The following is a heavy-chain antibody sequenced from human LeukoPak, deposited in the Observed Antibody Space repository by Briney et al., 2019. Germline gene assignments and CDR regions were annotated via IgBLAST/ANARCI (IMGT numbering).Heavy chain of an antibody. D-gene: IGHD5-18*01. J-gene: IGHJ4*02. CDR3: VKDIRRGYNFGYDQFAY. Sequence: GGSLRLSCAASGFIFSNYGMHWVRQAPGKGLEWVAFIQYNGTNKDYADSVKGRFTISRDNSKNAVSLQMNSLKPEDTALYYCVKDIRRGYNFGYDQFAYWGQGTLVTVSS. V-gene: IGHV3-30*02. CDR1: GFIFSNYG. CDR2: IQYNGTNK.